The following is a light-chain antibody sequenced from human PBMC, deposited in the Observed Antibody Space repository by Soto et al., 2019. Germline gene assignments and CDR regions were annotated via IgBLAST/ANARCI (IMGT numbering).Light chain of an antibody. CDR1: QSISSW. CDR3: QQYNRPWT. V-gene: IGKV1-5*01. J-gene: IGKJ1*01. Sequence: DLQMTQSPSTLSASLGESVTITCRASQSISSWLAWYQQKPGKAPKLLIYDASSLESGVPSSFSGSGSGTEFTLTIRSLQPDDFATYYCQQYNRPWTCGQGTKVDIK. CDR2: DAS.